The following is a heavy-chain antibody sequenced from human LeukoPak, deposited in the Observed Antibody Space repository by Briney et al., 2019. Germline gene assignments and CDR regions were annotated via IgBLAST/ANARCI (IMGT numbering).Heavy chain of an antibody. CDR3: ARIAAAAFDH. Sequence: PGGSLRLSCAASGFTFDDYAMHWVRQAPGKGLEWVSGISWNSGSIGYADSVKGRFTISRDNAKNSLYLQMNCLRAEDTAVYYCARIAAAAFDHWGQGTLVTVSS. CDR2: ISWNSGSI. J-gene: IGHJ4*02. CDR1: GFTFDDYA. D-gene: IGHD6-13*01. V-gene: IGHV3-9*01.